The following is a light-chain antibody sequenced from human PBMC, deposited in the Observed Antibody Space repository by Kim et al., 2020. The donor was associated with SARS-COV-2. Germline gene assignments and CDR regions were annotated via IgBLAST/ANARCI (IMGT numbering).Light chain of an antibody. CDR3: QHSYNVPLT. CDR2: TTS. CDR1: QSVSTF. V-gene: IGKV1-39*01. J-gene: IGKJ4*01. Sequence: SAAVGDSVTITCRASQSVSTFVNWHQQKPGKAHKVLIETTSTLQSGVSSRFSGSGSGTDFTLTINNLQPEDFATYYCQHSYNVPLTFGGGTKVEI.